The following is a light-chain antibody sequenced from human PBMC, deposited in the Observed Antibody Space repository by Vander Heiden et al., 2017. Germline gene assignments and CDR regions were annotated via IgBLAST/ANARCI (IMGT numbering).Light chain of an antibody. Sequence: IQMTPAPSSLSASVGDRVTITCQASQDISNYLNWYQQKPGKAPKLLIYDASNLETGVPSRFSGSGSGTDFTFTISSLQPEDIATYYCQQYDNLSVTFGQGTKVEIK. J-gene: IGKJ1*01. CDR2: DAS. CDR1: QDISNY. CDR3: QQYDNLSVT. V-gene: IGKV1-33*01.